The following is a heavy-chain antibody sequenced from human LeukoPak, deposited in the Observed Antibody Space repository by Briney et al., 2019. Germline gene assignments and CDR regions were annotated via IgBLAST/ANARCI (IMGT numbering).Heavy chain of an antibody. CDR1: GDSFSYFY. Sequence: SETLSLTCTVSGDSFSYFYWSWIRQPPGKGLEWIGYIYNSGSTNYNPSLKSRVTISVDTSKNQFSLKLSSVTAADTAVYYCACLTTADASDIWGQGTMVTVSS. J-gene: IGHJ3*02. V-gene: IGHV4-59*01. CDR2: IYNSGST. CDR3: ACLTTADASDI. D-gene: IGHD3-22*01.